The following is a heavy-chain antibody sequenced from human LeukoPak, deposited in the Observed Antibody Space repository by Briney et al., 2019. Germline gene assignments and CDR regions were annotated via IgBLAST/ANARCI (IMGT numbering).Heavy chain of an antibody. J-gene: IGHJ4*02. CDR1: GFTFAGCA. CDR2: FGRSGAGT. CDR3: AKRDSSGSNYFAY. V-gene: IGHV3-23*01. D-gene: IGHD6-19*01. Sequence: SGGSLRLSCAASGFTFAGCAMSWVCQAPGKGLEWVSTFGRSGAGTFYADSVKGRFTISRDNSKNTLYLQMNSLRAEDTAVYYCAKRDSSGSNYFAYWGQGALVTVSS.